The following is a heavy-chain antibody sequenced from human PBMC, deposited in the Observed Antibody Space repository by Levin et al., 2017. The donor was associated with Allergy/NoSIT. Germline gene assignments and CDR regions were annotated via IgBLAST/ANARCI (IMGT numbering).Heavy chain of an antibody. CDR1: GYSFTSYD. CDR3: VRGGANSGYDP. J-gene: IGHJ5*02. D-gene: IGHD5-12*01. Sequence: ASVKVSCKASGYSFTSYDISWVRQAPGQGLEWMGWISGYNGKTNYPQKVQGRVTMTTDTSTSTAYMELRSLRSDDTAVYYCVRGGANSGYDPWGQGTLVTVSS. CDR2: ISGYNGKT. V-gene: IGHV1-18*01.